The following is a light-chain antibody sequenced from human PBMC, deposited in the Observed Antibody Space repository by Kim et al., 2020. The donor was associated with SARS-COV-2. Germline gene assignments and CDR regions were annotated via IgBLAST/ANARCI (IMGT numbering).Light chain of an antibody. CDR2: VNS. Sequence: GVGHVVRVYAQLPGNAPTPLIYVNSSRPSGVPDRFAGAKSGTSAALAITGLLAGDDADYFCQSYDSSLSAHVVFGGGTQRTVL. J-gene: IGLJ2*01. CDR1: GVGHV. CDR3: QSYDSSLSAHVV. V-gene: IGLV1-40*01.